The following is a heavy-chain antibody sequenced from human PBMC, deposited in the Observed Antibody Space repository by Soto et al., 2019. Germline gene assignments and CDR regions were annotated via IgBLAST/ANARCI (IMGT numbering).Heavy chain of an antibody. CDR3: ARDKRYPLDTRVATIGDGNAFDI. D-gene: IGHD5-12*01. Sequence: QVQLVQSGAEVKKPGSSVKVSCKASGGTFSSYAISWVRQAPGQGLEWMGGIIPIFGTANYAQKFQGRVTITADESTSTAYMELSSLRSEDTAVYYCARDKRYPLDTRVATIGDGNAFDIWGQGTMVTVSS. CDR1: GGTFSSYA. V-gene: IGHV1-69*12. CDR2: IIPIFGTA. J-gene: IGHJ3*02.